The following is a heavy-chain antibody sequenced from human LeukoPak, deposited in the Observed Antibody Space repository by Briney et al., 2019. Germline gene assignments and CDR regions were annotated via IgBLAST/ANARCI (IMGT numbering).Heavy chain of an antibody. Sequence: GVSPRLSCAASGFTFSSYAMSWVRQAPGRGLEWVSGISGRCGRTFYADSVKGRFTISRDNSKNTLYLQMNSLRAEDTAVYYCAKNLYCGGGSCYPSALGMDVWGQGTTVTVSS. CDR1: GFTFSSYA. CDR3: AKNLYCGGGSCYPSALGMDV. CDR2: ISGRCGRT. V-gene: IGHV3-23*01. J-gene: IGHJ6*02. D-gene: IGHD2-15*01.